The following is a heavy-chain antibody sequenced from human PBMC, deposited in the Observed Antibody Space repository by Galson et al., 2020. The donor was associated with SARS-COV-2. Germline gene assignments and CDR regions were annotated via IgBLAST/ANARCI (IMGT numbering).Heavy chain of an antibody. CDR1: GGSISSSSYY. CDR2: IYYSGST. Sequence: SETLSLTCTVSGGSISSSSYYWGWIHQPPGKGLEWIGSIYYSGSTYYNPSLKSRVTISVDTSKNQFSLKLSSVTAADTAVYYCARVGGIVVVPAAIPFDYWGQGTLVTVSS. D-gene: IGHD2-2*01. CDR3: ARVGGIVVVPAAIPFDY. J-gene: IGHJ4*02. V-gene: IGHV4-39*07.